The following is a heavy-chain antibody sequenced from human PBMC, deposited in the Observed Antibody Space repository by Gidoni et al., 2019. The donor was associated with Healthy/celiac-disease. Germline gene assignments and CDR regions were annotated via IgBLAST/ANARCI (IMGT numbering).Heavy chain of an antibody. D-gene: IGHD6-13*01. Sequence: QVQLVQSGAEVKKPGSSVKVSCKASGGPFSSYAISWVRQAPGQGLEWMGGIIPIFGTENYAQKFQGRVTITADESTSTAYMELSSLRAEDTAVYYCASGIAAAVAFDIWGQGTMVTVSS. V-gene: IGHV1-69*01. CDR2: IIPIFGTE. CDR3: ASGIAAAVAFDI. CDR1: GGPFSSYA. J-gene: IGHJ3*02.